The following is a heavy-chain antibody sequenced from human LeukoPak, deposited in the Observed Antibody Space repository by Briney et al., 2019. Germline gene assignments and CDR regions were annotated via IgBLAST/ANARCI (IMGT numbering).Heavy chain of an antibody. CDR2: INHSGST. D-gene: IGHD3-10*01. V-gene: IGHV4-34*01. J-gene: IGHJ5*02. CDR3: ARVRANYYGPGTPYNWFDP. Sequence: PSETLSLTCAVYGGSFSGYYWSWIRQPPGKGLEWIGEINHSGSTNYNPSLKSRVTISVDTSKNQFSLKLSSVTAADTAVYYCARVRANYYGPGTPYNWFDPWGQGTLVTVSS. CDR1: GGSFSGYY.